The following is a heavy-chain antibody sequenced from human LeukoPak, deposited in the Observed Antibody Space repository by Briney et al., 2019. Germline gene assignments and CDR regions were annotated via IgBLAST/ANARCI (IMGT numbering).Heavy chain of an antibody. Sequence: GGSLRLSCAASGFTFSSSWMSWVRQAPEKGLEWVAVISYDGRNEHYADSVKGRFTISRDNSKNTVFLQMNTLRTEDTAVYFCAKDKPIDYWGQGTLVTVSS. J-gene: IGHJ4*02. D-gene: IGHD1-14*01. CDR3: AKDKPIDY. V-gene: IGHV3-30*18. CDR1: GFTFSSSW. CDR2: ISYDGRNE.